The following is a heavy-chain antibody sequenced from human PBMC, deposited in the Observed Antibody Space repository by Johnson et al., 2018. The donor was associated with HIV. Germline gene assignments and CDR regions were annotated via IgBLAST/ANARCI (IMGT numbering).Heavy chain of an antibody. CDR2: SSRSGSTI. J-gene: IGHJ3*02. V-gene: IGHV3-11*04. CDR3: ARVGPSSKGGPVDAFDI. CDR1: GFNLSDYY. Sequence: QMQLVESGGGLVQPGGSLRLSCAASGFNLSDYYMRWIRQTPGKGLEWVSDSSRSGSTIYYADSVKGRFTISRDNAKNSLFLQMSSLRAEDTAVYYCARVGPSSKGGPVDAFDIWGQGTMVTVSS. D-gene: IGHD3-16*01.